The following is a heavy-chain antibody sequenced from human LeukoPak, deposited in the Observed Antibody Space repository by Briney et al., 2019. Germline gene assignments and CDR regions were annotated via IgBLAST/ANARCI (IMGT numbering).Heavy chain of an antibody. CDR2: IVGDSTDT. D-gene: IGHD5-18*01. Sequence: ASVKVSCKASGFTFTSSSIQWIRQARGQRLAWIGWIVGDSTDTYYAQRFQERVTIARDMSTSTAYLELSSLRSEDTAVYYCAADPDTTMAFDCWGQGTLVTVSS. CDR3: AADPDTTMAFDC. CDR1: GFTFTSSS. V-gene: IGHV1-58*02. J-gene: IGHJ4*02.